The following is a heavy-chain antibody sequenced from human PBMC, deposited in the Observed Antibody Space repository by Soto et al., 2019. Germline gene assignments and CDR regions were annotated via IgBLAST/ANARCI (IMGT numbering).Heavy chain of an antibody. V-gene: IGHV3-74*01. J-gene: IGHJ4*02. CDR3: ARDRSRAGSGSYYEFDY. D-gene: IGHD3-10*01. CDR2: INSDGSST. Sequence: GGSLRLSCAASGFTFSSYWMHWVRQAPGKGLVWVSRINSDGSSTSYADSVKGRFTISRDNAKNTLYLQMNSLRAEDTAVYYCARDRSRAGSGSYYEFDYWGQGTLVTVSS. CDR1: GFTFSSYW.